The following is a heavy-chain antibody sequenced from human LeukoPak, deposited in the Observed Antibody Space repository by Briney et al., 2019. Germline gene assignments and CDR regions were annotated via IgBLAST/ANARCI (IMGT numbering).Heavy chain of an antibody. Sequence: ASVKVSCKVSGYTLTELSMHWVRQAPGKGLEWMGGFDPEDGETIYAQKFQGRVTMTEETSTDTAYMELRSLRSEDTAVYYCATVGSSGWYFDYWGQGTLVTVSS. CDR1: GYTLTELS. V-gene: IGHV1-24*01. CDR2: FDPEDGET. D-gene: IGHD6-19*01. CDR3: ATVGSSGWYFDY. J-gene: IGHJ4*02.